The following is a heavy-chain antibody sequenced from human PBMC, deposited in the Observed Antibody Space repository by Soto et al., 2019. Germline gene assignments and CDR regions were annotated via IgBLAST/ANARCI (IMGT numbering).Heavy chain of an antibody. D-gene: IGHD3-10*01. CDR2: IYHSGST. J-gene: IGHJ4*02. CDR1: GYSISSGYY. V-gene: IGHV4-38-2*02. CDR3: ARDHVEDYYGSGSYMSYFDY. Sequence: SETLSLTCAVSGYSISSGYYWGWIRQPPGKGLEWIGSIYHSGSTYYNPSLKSRVTISVDTSKNQFSLKLSSVTAADTAVYYCARDHVEDYYGSGSYMSYFDYWGQGTLVTVSS.